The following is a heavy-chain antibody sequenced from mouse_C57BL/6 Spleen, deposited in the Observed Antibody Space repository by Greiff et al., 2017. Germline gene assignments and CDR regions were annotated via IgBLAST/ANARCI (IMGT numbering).Heavy chain of an antibody. J-gene: IGHJ4*01. V-gene: IGHV2-5*01. CDR3: AKKGGYYAMDY. Sequence: VKLVESGPGLVQPSQSLSITCTVSGFSLTSYGVHWFRQSPGKGLEWLGVIWRGGSTDYNAAFMSRLSITKDNSKSQVFFKMNSLQADDTAIYYCAKKGGYYAMDYWGQGTSVTVSS. D-gene: IGHD1-1*02. CDR1: GFSLTSYG. CDR2: IWRGGST.